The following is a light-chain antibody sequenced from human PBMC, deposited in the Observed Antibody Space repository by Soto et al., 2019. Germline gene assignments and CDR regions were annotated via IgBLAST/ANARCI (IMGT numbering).Light chain of an antibody. J-gene: IGLJ2*01. CDR1: SGHSSYI. Sequence: QSVLTQSSSASASLGSSVKLTCTLSSGHSSYIIAWHQQQPGKAPRYLMKLEGSGSYNKGSGVPDRFSGSSSGADRYLTISNLHFEDEADYYCETWDSKGVFGGGTKLTVL. CDR2: LEGSGSY. V-gene: IGLV4-60*02. CDR3: ETWDSKGV.